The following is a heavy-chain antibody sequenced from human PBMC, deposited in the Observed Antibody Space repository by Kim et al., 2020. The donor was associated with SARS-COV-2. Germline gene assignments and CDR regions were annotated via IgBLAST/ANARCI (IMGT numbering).Heavy chain of an antibody. D-gene: IGHD6-6*01. CDR1: GFTFSTYG. CDR3: ARDHSSSSGQSGFDP. J-gene: IGHJ5*02. V-gene: IGHV1-18*01. Sequence: ASVKVSCKASGFTFSTYGINWVRQAPGQGLEWLGWISTHNGNTNYAQKLQGRVTLTTNTSTRTAYMELRTLTSDDTAVYYCARDHSSSSGQSGFDPWGQGTLVTVSS. CDR2: ISTHNGNT.